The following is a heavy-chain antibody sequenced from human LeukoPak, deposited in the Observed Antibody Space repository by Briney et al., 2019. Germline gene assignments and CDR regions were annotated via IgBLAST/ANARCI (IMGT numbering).Heavy chain of an antibody. CDR1: GFTFSTYS. CDR2: ISSSSNYI. CDR3: ARDSQSSGWYNNAFDI. Sequence: GGSLRLSCAASGFTFSTYSMNWVRQAPGKGLGWVSSISSSSNYIYYADSVKGRFTISRDNAKNSLYLQMNSLRAEDTAVYYCARDSQSSGWYNNAFDIWGQGTMVTVSS. J-gene: IGHJ3*02. D-gene: IGHD6-19*01. V-gene: IGHV3-21*01.